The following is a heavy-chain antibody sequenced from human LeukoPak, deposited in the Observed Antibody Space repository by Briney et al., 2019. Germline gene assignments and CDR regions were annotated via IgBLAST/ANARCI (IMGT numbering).Heavy chain of an antibody. CDR1: GGSLSSYY. D-gene: IGHD3-3*01. V-gene: IGHV4-59*01. Sequence: SEPLSLTCSVWGGSLSSYYWSWMREPPGEGVEWIGYIYYSGSTNYNPSLKSRVTISVATSKNQFSLKLSSVTAADTAVYYCARDRSAIFGVPEPDAFDIWGQGTMVTVSS. CDR3: ARDRSAIFGVPEPDAFDI. J-gene: IGHJ3*02. CDR2: IYYSGST.